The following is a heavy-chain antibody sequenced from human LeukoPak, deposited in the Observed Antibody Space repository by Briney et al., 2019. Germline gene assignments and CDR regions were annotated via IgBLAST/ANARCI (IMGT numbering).Heavy chain of an antibody. CDR2: INHNGNVN. CDR1: GFTFSSYW. J-gene: IGHJ6*02. D-gene: IGHD3-16*01. Sequence: GGSLRLSCAASGFTFSSYWMNWARQAPGKGLEWVASINHNGNVNYYVDSVKGRFTISRDNDKNSLYLQMSNLRAEDTAVYFCARGGGLDVWGQGATVTVSS. CDR3: ARGGGLDV. V-gene: IGHV3-7*03.